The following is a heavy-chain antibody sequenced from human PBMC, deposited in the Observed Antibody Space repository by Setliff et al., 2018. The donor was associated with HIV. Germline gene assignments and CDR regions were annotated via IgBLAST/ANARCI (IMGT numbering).Heavy chain of an antibody. V-gene: IGHV1-46*01. D-gene: IGHD2-2*01. J-gene: IGHJ6*02. CDR2: INPSGGST. Sequence: ASVKVSCKASGYTFTSYYIHWVRQAPGQGLEWMGRINPSGGSTSYAQKFQGRVTMTRDTSTSTAYMDLRSLRSDDTAVYFCARDGEYQVLHYYYSGMDVWGQGTTVTVSS. CDR3: ARDGEYQVLHYYYSGMDV. CDR1: GYTFTSYY.